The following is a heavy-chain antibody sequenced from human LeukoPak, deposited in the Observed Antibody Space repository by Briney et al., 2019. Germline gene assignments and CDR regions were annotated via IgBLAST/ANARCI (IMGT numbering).Heavy chain of an antibody. J-gene: IGHJ4*02. D-gene: IGHD3-16*01. CDR3: ARVREGDIDY. CDR2: IYHSGST. CDR1: GGSISSYY. Sequence: SETLSLTCTVSGGSISSYYWSWIRQPPGKGLEWIGYIYHSGSTNYNPSLKSRVTISVDTSKNQFSLKLSSVTAADTAVYYCARVREGDIDYWGQGTLVTVSS. V-gene: IGHV4-59*01.